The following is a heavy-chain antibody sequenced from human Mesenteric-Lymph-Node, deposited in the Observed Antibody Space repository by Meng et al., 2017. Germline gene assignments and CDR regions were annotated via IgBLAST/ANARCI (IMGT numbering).Heavy chain of an antibody. V-gene: IGHV4-30-4*01. CDR1: GGSINRGDYF. Sequence: QVLRTVSGHGLVNPSQHLSLTCTVSGGSINRGDYFWSWIRQPPGKGLAWIGYFYYTGSTYYNPSLTSRVNISMATSKNQFSLRLSSVTAADTAVYYCARNYYFDYWGQGTLVTVSS. J-gene: IGHJ4*02. CDR2: FYYTGST. CDR3: ARNYYFDY.